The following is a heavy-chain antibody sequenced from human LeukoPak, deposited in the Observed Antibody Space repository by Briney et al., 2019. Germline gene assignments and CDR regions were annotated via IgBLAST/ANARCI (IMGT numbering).Heavy chain of an antibody. CDR1: GFTFSTYA. D-gene: IGHD3-22*01. Sequence: GGSLRLSCSASGFTFSTYAIHWVRQAPGKGLEYVSAISSNGGSTYYADSVKGRFTISRDNSKNTLYLQMNSLRAEDTAVYYCAKGYLSGDSSGYHFDYWGQGTLVTVSS. CDR2: ISSNGGST. CDR3: AKGYLSGDSSGYHFDY. V-gene: IGHV3-64*04. J-gene: IGHJ4*02.